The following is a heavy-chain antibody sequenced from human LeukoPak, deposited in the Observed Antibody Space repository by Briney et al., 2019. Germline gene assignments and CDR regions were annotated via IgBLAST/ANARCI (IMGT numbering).Heavy chain of an antibody. Sequence: GGSLRLSCAASGFTFSYYGMHWVRQAPGKGLEWVAAIQSDGSIEYYADSVKGRLIISRDNSKNTLFLQMNSLRAEDTAVYYCARGYRSGGSCYGFDYWGQGTLVTVSS. J-gene: IGHJ4*02. CDR1: GFTFSYYG. CDR2: IQSDGSIE. V-gene: IGHV3-33*01. CDR3: ARGYRSGGSCYGFDY. D-gene: IGHD2-15*01.